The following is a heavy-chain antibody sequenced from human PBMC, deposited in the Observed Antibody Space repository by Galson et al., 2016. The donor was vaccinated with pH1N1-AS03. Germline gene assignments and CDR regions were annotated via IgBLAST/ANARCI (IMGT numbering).Heavy chain of an antibody. V-gene: IGHV4-38-2*02. CDR3: ARDPPLEIGWYFDL. J-gene: IGHJ2*01. CDR1: GYSMTSGYF. D-gene: IGHD3-3*01. CDR2: SYHTGST. Sequence: ETLSLTCTVFGYSMTSGYFWGWIRQPPGKGLEWIGSSYHTGSTYYNPSLKSRVTMSIDTSKNQFSLHLMSVTAADTALYYCARDPPLEIGWYFDLWGRGTLVTVSS.